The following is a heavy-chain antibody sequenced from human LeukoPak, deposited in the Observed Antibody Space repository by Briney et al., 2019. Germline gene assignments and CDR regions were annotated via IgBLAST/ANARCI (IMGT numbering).Heavy chain of an antibody. CDR1: GGSISSGGYY. V-gene: IGHV4-31*03. D-gene: IGHD3-10*01. CDR2: IYYSGST. Sequence: SETLSLTCTVSGGSISSGGYYWSWIRQHPGKGLEWIGYIYYSGSTYYSPSLKSRVTISVDTSKNQFSLKLSSVTAADTAVYYCARAPLVSGWFDPWGQGTLVTVSP. J-gene: IGHJ5*02. CDR3: ARAPLVSGWFDP.